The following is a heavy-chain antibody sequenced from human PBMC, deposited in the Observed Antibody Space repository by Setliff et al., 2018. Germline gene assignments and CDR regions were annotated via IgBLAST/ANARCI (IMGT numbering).Heavy chain of an antibody. Sequence: SETLSLTCTVSGGSISSGSYYWSWIRQPAGKGLEWIGRIYTSGSTNYNPSLKSRITMSVDTSKKQFSLSLSSVTAADTAIYYCARVYGDETIDIWGQGKLVTVSS. V-gene: IGHV4-61*02. CDR1: GGSISSGSYY. CDR2: IYTSGST. J-gene: IGHJ3*02. CDR3: ARVYGDETIDI. D-gene: IGHD2-21*02.